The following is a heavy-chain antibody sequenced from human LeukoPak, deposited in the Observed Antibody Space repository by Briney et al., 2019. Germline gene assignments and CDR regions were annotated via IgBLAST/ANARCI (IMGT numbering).Heavy chain of an antibody. J-gene: IGHJ3*01. CDR3: ARATMIVLSTGATSATDAFDV. Sequence: SETLSLTCGVSAESISGSYWSWIRQTPGKGLEWIGEINHRERSNYNPSLKSRATISIDTSKNQVSLKLTSVTAADTAVYYCARATMIVLSTGATSATDAFDVWGQGTMVTVSS. CDR1: AESISGSY. CDR2: INHRERS. V-gene: IGHV4-34*01. D-gene: IGHD3-22*01.